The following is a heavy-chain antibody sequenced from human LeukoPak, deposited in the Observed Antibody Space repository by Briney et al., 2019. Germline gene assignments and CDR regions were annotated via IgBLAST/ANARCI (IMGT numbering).Heavy chain of an antibody. D-gene: IGHD6-13*01. CDR3: ARGAAAGHDY. V-gene: IGHV4-39*07. CDR2: IYYSGST. CDR1: GFTFSSYS. Sequence: PGGSLRLSCAASGFTFSSYSMNWVRQPPGKGLEWIGSIYYSGSTYYNPSLKSRVTISVDKSKNQFSLKLNSVTAADTAVYYCARGAAAGHDYWGQGSLVTVSS. J-gene: IGHJ4*02.